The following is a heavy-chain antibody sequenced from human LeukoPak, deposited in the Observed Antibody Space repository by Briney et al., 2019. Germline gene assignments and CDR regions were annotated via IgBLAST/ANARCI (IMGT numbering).Heavy chain of an antibody. CDR3: ARSGTGYYYYGMDV. J-gene: IGHJ6*02. Sequence: SVKVSCKASGGTFSSYAISWVRQAPGQGLEWMGGIIPIFGTANYXQKFXXRVTITADESTSTAYMELSSLRSEDTAVYYCARSGTGYYYYGMDVWGQGTTVTVSS. CDR2: IIPIFGTA. D-gene: IGHD1-7*01. V-gene: IGHV1-69*01. CDR1: GGTFSSYA.